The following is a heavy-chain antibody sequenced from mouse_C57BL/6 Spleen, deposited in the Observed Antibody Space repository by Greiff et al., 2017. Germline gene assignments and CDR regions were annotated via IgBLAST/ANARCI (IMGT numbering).Heavy chain of an antibody. Sequence: VQLQQSGAELAKPGASVKLSCKASGYTFTSYWMRWVNQRPGQGLEWIGYINTSSGYTKYNQKFKDKATLTADKSSSTAYMQLSSLTYEDSAVYYCARLGRGYAMDYWGQGTSVTVSS. CDR3: ARLGRGYAMDY. J-gene: IGHJ4*01. CDR1: GYTFTSYW. V-gene: IGHV1-7*01. CDR2: INTSSGYT.